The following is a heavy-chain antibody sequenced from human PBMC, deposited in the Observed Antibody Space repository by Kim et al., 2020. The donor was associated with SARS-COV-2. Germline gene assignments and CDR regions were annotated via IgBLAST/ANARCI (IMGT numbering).Heavy chain of an antibody. D-gene: IGHD3-22*01. Sequence: GGSLRLSCAASGFTFSSYAMHWVRQAPGKGLEWVAVISYDGSNKYYADSVKGRFTISRDNSKNTLYLQMNSLRAEDTAVYYCASSKVVVTQFDYWGQGTL. CDR3: ASSKVVVTQFDY. V-gene: IGHV3-30*04. CDR2: ISYDGSNK. J-gene: IGHJ4*02. CDR1: GFTFSSYA.